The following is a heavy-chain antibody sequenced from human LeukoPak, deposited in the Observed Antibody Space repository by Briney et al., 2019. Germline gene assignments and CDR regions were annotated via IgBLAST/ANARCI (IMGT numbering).Heavy chain of an antibody. V-gene: IGHV3-7*04. CDR1: GFTFSSYW. J-gene: IGHJ4*02. D-gene: IGHD1-26*01. CDR2: IKQDGSEE. CDR3: ARDLGDDFDY. Sequence: GGSLRLSSAAPGFTFSSYWMSWVRQAPGKGLEWVANIKQDGSEEYYVDSVNGRFTISRDNAKTLLYLQMNSLRAEDTAVYYCARDLGDDFDYWGQGTLVTVSS.